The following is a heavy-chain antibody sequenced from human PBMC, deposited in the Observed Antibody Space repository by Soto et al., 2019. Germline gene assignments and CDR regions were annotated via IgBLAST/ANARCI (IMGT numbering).Heavy chain of an antibody. CDR1: GFTFSSFA. Sequence: EVQLLESGGGLVQPGGSLRLSCAASGFTFSSFAMSWVRQAPGKGLEWVSAISTSGATTYYADSVKGRFTISRDNSKNTLYLRLSTLTADDTAVYYCAKDPMVRDCSGGTCYFDYWGQGTLVTVSS. CDR3: AKDPMVRDCSGGTCYFDY. J-gene: IGHJ4*02. V-gene: IGHV3-23*01. CDR2: ISTSGATT. D-gene: IGHD2-15*01.